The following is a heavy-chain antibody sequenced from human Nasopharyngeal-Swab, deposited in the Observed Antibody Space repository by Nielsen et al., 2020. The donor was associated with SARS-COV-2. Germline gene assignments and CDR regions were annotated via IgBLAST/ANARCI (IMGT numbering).Heavy chain of an antibody. Sequence: GESLKISCAASGFTVSSNYMSCVRQAPGKGLEWVSVIYSGGSTYYADSVKGRFTISRDNSKNTLYLQMNSLRAEDTAVYYCANLAAAGGIDAFDIWGQGTMVTVSS. V-gene: IGHV3-53*01. CDR3: ANLAAAGGIDAFDI. D-gene: IGHD6-13*01. CDR2: IYSGGST. J-gene: IGHJ3*02. CDR1: GFTVSSNY.